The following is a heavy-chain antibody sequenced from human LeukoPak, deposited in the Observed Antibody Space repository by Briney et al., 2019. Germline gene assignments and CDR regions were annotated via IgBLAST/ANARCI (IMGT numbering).Heavy chain of an antibody. CDR3: ARAQIPYYYGSGPDY. V-gene: IGHV3-30*04. J-gene: IGHJ4*02. Sequence: GGSLRLSCAAPGFTFSTYAMYWVRQAPGKGLEWVAVISYDGSNNYYADSVKGRFTISRDNSKNTVYLQMNSLRAEDTAVYYCARAQIPYYYGSGPDYWGQGTLVTVSS. CDR1: GFTFSTYA. CDR2: ISYDGSNN. D-gene: IGHD3-10*01.